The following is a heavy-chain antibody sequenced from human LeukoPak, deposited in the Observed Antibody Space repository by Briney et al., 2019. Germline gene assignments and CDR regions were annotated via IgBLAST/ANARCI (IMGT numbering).Heavy chain of an antibody. J-gene: IGHJ4*02. V-gene: IGHV4-4*09. Sequence: SETLSLTCTVSGGSITNYFWTWIRKPPGKGLEWIGYIYNSGSTNYNPSLKSRVTITVDTSKNQISLKLNSVTAADAAVYYCARDSSSWSGYFEYWGQGTLVTVSS. CDR2: IYNSGST. CDR1: GGSITNYF. CDR3: ARDSSSWSGYFEY. D-gene: IGHD6-13*01.